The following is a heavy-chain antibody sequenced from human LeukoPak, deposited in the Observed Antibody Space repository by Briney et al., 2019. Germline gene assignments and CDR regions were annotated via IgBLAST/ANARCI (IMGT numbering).Heavy chain of an antibody. CDR3: ARDSPLLWFGEHYMDV. Sequence: GGSLRLSCAASGFTFSSYGMHWVRQAPGKGLEWVAVISYDGSNKYYADSVKGRFTISRDNSKNTLYLQMNSLRAEDTAAYYCARDSPLLWFGEHYMDVWGKGTTVTVSS. V-gene: IGHV3-30*03. D-gene: IGHD3-10*01. CDR2: ISYDGSNK. J-gene: IGHJ6*03. CDR1: GFTFSSYG.